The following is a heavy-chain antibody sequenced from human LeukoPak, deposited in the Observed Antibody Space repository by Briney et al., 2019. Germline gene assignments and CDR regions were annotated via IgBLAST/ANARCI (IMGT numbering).Heavy chain of an antibody. CDR2: IYDSGSS. CDR3: ARKSSSGYRYFDY. V-gene: IGHV4-59*12. CDR1: GGSISSYY. Sequence: SETLSLTCTVSGGSISSYYWSWIRQPPGKGLEWIGYIYDSGSSSYNPSLKSRVTISVDRSKNQFSLKLRSVTAADTAVYYCARKSSSGYRYFDYWGQGTLVTVSS. D-gene: IGHD3-22*01. J-gene: IGHJ4*02.